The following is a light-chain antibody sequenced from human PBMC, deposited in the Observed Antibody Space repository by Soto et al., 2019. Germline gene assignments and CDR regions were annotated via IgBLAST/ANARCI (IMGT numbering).Light chain of an antibody. Sequence: EIVLTQSPGTLSLSPGERATLSCRASQSVSSSYLAWYQQKPGQAPRLLIYGASSRATGIPDRFSGSGSGTDFTLTIRSLEPEDFAVYYCQQRSNWPTFGQGTRRESK. CDR3: QQRSNWPT. CDR2: GAS. J-gene: IGKJ5*01. CDR1: QSVSSSY. V-gene: IGKV3D-20*02.